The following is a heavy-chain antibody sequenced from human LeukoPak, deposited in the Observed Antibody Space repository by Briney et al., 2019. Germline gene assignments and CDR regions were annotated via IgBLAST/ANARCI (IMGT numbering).Heavy chain of an antibody. J-gene: IGHJ5*02. CDR2: INHSGST. CDR1: GGSFSGYY. Sequence: SETLSLTCAVYGGSFSGYYWSWIRQPPGKGLEWIGEINHSGSTNYNPSLKSRVTISVDTSKNQFSLKLSSVTAADTAVYYCARGSRVMLSGYNWFDPWGQGTLVTVSS. D-gene: IGHD3-16*01. V-gene: IGHV4-34*01. CDR3: ARGSRVMLSGYNWFDP.